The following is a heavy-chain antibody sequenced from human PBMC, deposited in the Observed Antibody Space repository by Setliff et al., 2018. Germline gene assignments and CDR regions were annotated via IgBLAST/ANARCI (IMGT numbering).Heavy chain of an antibody. D-gene: IGHD1-26*01. CDR3: AKGDHPRSPSYYFDY. J-gene: IGHJ4*02. CDR2: ISGSGGST. Sequence: GGSLRLSCAASGFTFSSYAMSWVRQAPGKGLEWVSAISGSGGSTYYADSVKGRFTISRDNSKNTLHLQMNSLRAEDTAVYYCAKGDHPRSPSYYFDYWGQGTLVTVSS. CDR1: GFTFSSYA. V-gene: IGHV3-23*01.